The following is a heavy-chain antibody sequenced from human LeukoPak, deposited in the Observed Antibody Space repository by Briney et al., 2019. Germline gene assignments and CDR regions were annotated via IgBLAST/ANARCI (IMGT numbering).Heavy chain of an antibody. CDR3: ARLGYCTNGVCPARGTFDY. V-gene: IGHV5-51*01. CDR2: IYPGDSDT. Sequence: GESLQISCKGSGYSFTSYWIGWVRPMPGKGLEWMGIIYPGDSDTRYSPSFQGQVTISADKSISTAYLQWSSLKASDTAMYYCARLGYCTNGVCPARGTFDYWGQGTLVTVSS. CDR1: GYSFTSYW. J-gene: IGHJ4*02. D-gene: IGHD2-8*01.